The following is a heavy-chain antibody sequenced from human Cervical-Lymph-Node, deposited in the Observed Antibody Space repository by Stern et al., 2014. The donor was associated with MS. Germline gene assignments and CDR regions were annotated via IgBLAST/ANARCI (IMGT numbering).Heavy chain of an antibody. CDR2: INPSGGST. V-gene: IGHV1-46*01. J-gene: IGHJ6*02. D-gene: IGHD2-2*01. Sequence: QVQLVQSGAEVKKPGASVKVSCKASGYTFTSYYMHWVRQAPGQGLEWMGIINPSGGSTSYAQKFQGRVTMTRDTSTSTVYMELSSLRSEDTAVYYCARGGRDCSSTSCPAPYYYGMDVWGQGTTVTVSS. CDR3: ARGGRDCSSTSCPAPYYYGMDV. CDR1: GYTFTSYY.